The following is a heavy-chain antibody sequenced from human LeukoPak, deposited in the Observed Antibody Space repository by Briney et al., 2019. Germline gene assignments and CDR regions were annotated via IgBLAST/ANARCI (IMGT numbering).Heavy chain of an antibody. V-gene: IGHV4-4*07. CDR1: GGSISIYY. CDR2: IYTSGST. CDR3: ARVRDSSGWTIIDY. D-gene: IGHD6-19*01. J-gene: IGHJ4*02. Sequence: PSETLSLTCTVSGGSISIYYWSWIRQPAGKGLEWIWRIYTSGSTNYNPSPKRRVTMSVDTSKNPFPLKLSSVTAADTAVYYCARVRDSSGWTIIDYWGQGTLVTVSS.